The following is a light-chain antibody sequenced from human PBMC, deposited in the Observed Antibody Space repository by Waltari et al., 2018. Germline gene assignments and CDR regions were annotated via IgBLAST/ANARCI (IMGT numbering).Light chain of an antibody. V-gene: IGLV2-8*01. CDR2: EVT. J-gene: IGLJ3*02. Sequence: QSALTQHPSASGSPGQSVTISCTGSSSDVGNYNYVSWYQQHPGKAPKLMIYEVTKRPSGVPDRFSGSKSGNTASLTVSGLQAEDEADYYCSSYAGSNNLMFGGGTKVTVL. CDR1: SSDVGNYNY. CDR3: SSYAGSNNLM.